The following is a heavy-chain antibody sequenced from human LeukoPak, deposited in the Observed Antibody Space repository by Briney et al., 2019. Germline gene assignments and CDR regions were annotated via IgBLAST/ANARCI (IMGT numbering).Heavy chain of an antibody. CDR3: ARDVGADQFDY. CDR2: INPSGGST. CDR1: GYTFTSYY. Sequence: AASVKVSCKASGYTFTSYYMHWVRQAPGQGLEWMGIINPSGGSTSYAQKSQGRVTMTRDTSTSTVYMELSSLRSEDTAGYYCARDVGADQFDYWGQGTLVTVSS. J-gene: IGHJ4*02. D-gene: IGHD1-26*01. V-gene: IGHV1-46*01.